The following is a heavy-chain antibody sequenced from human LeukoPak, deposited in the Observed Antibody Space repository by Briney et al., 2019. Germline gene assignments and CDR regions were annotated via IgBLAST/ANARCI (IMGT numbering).Heavy chain of an antibody. D-gene: IGHD6-19*01. V-gene: IGHV3-23*01. J-gene: IGHJ4*02. Sequence: GGSLRLSCAASGFTFSSYAMSWVRQAPGKGLEWVSDISGSGGSTYYADSVKGRFTISRDNSKNTLYLQMNSLRAEDTAVYYCANLLAVAARTSDYWGQGTLVTVSS. CDR1: GFTFSSYA. CDR3: ANLLAVAARTSDY. CDR2: ISGSGGST.